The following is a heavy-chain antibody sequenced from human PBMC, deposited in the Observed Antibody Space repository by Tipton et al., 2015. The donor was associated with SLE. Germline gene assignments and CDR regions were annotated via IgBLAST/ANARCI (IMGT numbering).Heavy chain of an antibody. V-gene: IGHV4-59*01. CDR1: GGSISSYY. CDR3: AREGGGGNWGIDY. J-gene: IGHJ4*02. CDR2: IYYRGST. Sequence: TLSLTCTVSGGSISSYYWSWIRQPPGKGLEWIGYIYYRGSTNYNPSLKSRITISVDASKNQFSLKLSSVTAADTAVYYCAREGGGGNWGIDYWGQGTLVTVSS. D-gene: IGHD7-27*01.